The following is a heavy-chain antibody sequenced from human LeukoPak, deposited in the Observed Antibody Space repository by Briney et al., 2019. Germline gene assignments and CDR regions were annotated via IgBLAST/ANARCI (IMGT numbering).Heavy chain of an antibody. CDR3: TRSTNPMKGEPPVRP. D-gene: IGHD1-14*01. CDR2: MNPNSGNT. J-gene: IGHJ5*02. V-gene: IGHV1-8*01. Sequence: ASVKVSCKASGYTFTSYDINWVRQATGQGLEWMGWMNPNSGNTGYAQKFQGRVSFTRNTSISTAYMELSSLRSEDTAVYFCTRSTNPMKGEPPVRPLGQGTLVTVSS. CDR1: GYTFTSYD.